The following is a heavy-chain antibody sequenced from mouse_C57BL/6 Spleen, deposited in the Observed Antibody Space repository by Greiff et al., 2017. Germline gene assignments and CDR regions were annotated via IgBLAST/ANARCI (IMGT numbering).Heavy chain of an antibody. J-gene: IGHJ1*03. CDR1: GFSLSTFGMG. CDR3: ARIPDYGSSSYWYFDV. CDR2: IWWDDDK. D-gene: IGHD1-1*01. V-gene: IGHV8-8*01. Sequence: QVTLKVSGPGILQPSQTLSLTCSFSGFSLSTFGMGVGWIRQPSGKGLEWLAHIWWDDDKYYNPALKSRLTISKDTSKNQVFLKIANVDTADTATYYCARIPDYGSSSYWYFDVWGTGTTGTVSS.